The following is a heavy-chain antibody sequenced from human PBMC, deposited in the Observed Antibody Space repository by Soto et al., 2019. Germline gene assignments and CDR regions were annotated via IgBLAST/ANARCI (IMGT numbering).Heavy chain of an antibody. CDR1: GGSISSSSYY. J-gene: IGHJ4*02. CDR2: IYYSGST. V-gene: IGHV4-39*01. CDR3: ARRSGYDWNFDY. Sequence: SETLSLTCTVSGGSISSSSYYWGWIRQPPGKGLEWIGSIYYSGSTYYNPSLKSRVTISVDTSKNQFSLKLSSVTAADTAVYYCARRSGYDWNFDYCGQGTLVTVSS. D-gene: IGHD5-12*01.